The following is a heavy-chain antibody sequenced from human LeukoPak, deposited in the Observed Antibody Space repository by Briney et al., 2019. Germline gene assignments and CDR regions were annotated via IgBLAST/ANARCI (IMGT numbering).Heavy chain of an antibody. CDR1: GYTFTGYY. V-gene: IGHV1-2*02. J-gene: IGHJ2*01. CDR2: INPNSGGT. CDR3: ARVRAGYYWYFYL. Sequence: ASVKVSCKASGYTFTGYYMHWVRQAPGQGLEWMGWINPNSGGTNYAQKFQGRVTMTRDTSISTAYMELSRPRSDDTAVYYCARVRAGYYWYFYLWGRGTLVTVSS. D-gene: IGHD5-12*01.